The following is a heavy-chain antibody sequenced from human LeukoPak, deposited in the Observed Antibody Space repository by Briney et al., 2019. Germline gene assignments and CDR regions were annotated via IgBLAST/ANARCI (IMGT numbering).Heavy chain of an antibody. J-gene: IGHJ3*02. V-gene: IGHV1-2*02. CDR1: GCTFTGYY. D-gene: IGHD2-15*01. Sequence: ASVKVSCKASGCTFTGYYMHWARQAPGQGLEWMGWINPNSGGTNYALKFQGRVTMTRDTSISTAYMELSRLRSDDTAVYYCARGRGTIGHCSGGSCYRDAFDIWGQGTMVTVSS. CDR3: ARGRGTIGHCSGGSCYRDAFDI. CDR2: INPNSGGT.